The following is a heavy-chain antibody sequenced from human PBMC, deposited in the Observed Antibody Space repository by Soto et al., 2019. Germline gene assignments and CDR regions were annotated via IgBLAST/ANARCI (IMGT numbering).Heavy chain of an antibody. Sequence: GGSLRLSCAASGFTVSNININWVRQAPGKGLEWVSLIYIGGGTYYADSVEDRFTISRDNSRNTLYLQMNSLRAEDTAVYYCARFHSERYCSGGSCYSDYYYYMDVWGKGTTVTVSS. CDR1: GFTVSNIN. J-gene: IGHJ6*03. D-gene: IGHD2-15*01. V-gene: IGHV3-53*05. CDR2: IYIGGGT. CDR3: ARFHSERYCSGGSCYSDYYYYMDV.